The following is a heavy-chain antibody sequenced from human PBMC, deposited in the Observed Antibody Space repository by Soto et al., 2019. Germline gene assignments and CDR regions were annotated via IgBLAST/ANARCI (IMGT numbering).Heavy chain of an antibody. V-gene: IGHV1-3*01. CDR1: GYTFTSYA. CDR3: ARIANSSGWHFDY. CDR2: INAGNGNT. Sequence: ASVKVSCKASGYTFTSYAMHWVRQAPGQRLEWMGWINAGNGNTKYSQKFQGRVTITRDTSASTAYMELSSLRSEDTALYYCARIANSSGWHFDYWGQGTLVTVSS. D-gene: IGHD6-19*01. J-gene: IGHJ4*02.